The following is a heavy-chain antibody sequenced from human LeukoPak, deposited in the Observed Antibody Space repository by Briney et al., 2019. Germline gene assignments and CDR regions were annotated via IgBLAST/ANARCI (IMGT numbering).Heavy chain of an antibody. V-gene: IGHV4-39*01. CDR1: GGSISSSSYY. CDR3: ARHRGNSYGPIDY. D-gene: IGHD5-18*01. J-gene: IGHJ4*02. Sequence: SETLSLTCTVSGGSISSSSYYWGWIRQPPGKGLEWIGSIYYSGSTYYNPSLKSRVTISVDTSKNQFSLKLSSVSAADTAVYYCARHRGNSYGPIDYWGQGTLVTVSS. CDR2: IYYSGST.